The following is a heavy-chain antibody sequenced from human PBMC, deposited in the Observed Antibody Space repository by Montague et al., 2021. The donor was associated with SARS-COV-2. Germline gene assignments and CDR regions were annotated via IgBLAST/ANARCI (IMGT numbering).Heavy chain of an antibody. CDR2: ISGSGYST. D-gene: IGHD2-2*01. Sequence: SLRLSCAASGFTFSSHAMSWVRQAPGKGLEWVSAISGSGYSTYYVDSVKGRFTISRDNSKSTLHLLMNSLRAEDTAVYYCVRSFYCSSSSCSGSYYYGMDPRGQGTTAPVS. CDR1: GFTFSSHA. V-gene: IGHV3-23*01. CDR3: VRSFYCSSSSCSGSYYYGMDP. J-gene: IGHJ6*02.